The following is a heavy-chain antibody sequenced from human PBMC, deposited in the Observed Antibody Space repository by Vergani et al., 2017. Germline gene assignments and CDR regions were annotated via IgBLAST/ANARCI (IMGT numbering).Heavy chain of an antibody. J-gene: IGHJ3*02. CDR1: GFTVSSNY. Sequence: VQLVESGGGFFQPGGSLRLSCAASGFTVSSNYMSWVRQAPGKGLEWVSVIYSGGSTYYADSVKGRFTISRDNSKNTLYLQMNSLRAEDTAVYYCAREGWELLRAFDIWGQGTMVTVSS. D-gene: IGHD1-26*01. V-gene: IGHV3-53*01. CDR2: IYSGGST. CDR3: AREGWELLRAFDI.